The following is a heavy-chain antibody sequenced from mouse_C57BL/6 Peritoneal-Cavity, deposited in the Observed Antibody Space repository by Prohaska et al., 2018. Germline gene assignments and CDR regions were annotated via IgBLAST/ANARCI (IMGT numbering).Heavy chain of an antibody. CDR3: ARAQWDWYLDV. CDR1: SGYY. V-gene: IGHV3-6*01. Sequence: SGYYWNWIRQFPGNKLEWMGYISYDGSNNYNPSLKNRISITRDTSKNQFFLKLNSVTTEDTATYYCARAQWDWYLDVWGTGTTVTVPS. CDR2: ISYDGSN. J-gene: IGHJ1*03. D-gene: IGHD1-3*01.